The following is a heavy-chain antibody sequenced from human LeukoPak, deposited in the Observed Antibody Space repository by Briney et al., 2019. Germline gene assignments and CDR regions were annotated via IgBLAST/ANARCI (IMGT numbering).Heavy chain of an antibody. CDR2: INHSGST. D-gene: IGHD5-12*01. CDR3: ARGHDIVATFWDFSSNWFDP. CDR1: GGSFSGYY. J-gene: IGHJ5*02. Sequence: SETLSLTCAVYGGSFSGYYWSWIRQPPGKGLEWIGEINHSGSTNYNPSLKSRVTISVDTSKNQFSLKLSSVTAADTAVYYCARGHDIVATFWDFSSNWFDPWGQGTLVTVSS. V-gene: IGHV4-34*01.